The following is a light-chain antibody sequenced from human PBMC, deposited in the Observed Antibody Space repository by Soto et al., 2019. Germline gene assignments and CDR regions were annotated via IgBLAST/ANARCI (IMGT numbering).Light chain of an antibody. CDR2: VGS. V-gene: IGLV2-14*02. CDR1: SSHIARYDF. J-gene: IGLJ1*01. Sequence: SVLTQTASVSGSPRQALTISCAGTSSHIARYDFVSCHQQHPGKSPKLLLYVGSGRPSGVSGVSDRFSGCKSGNTASLTMSGLQAEDEDDYYCSSFTSTSTYVFGTGTKVTVL. CDR3: SSFTSTSTYV.